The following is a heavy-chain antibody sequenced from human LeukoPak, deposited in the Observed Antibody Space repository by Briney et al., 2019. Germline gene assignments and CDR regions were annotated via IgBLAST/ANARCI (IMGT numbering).Heavy chain of an antibody. CDR3: ARVLAVPGTPFDY. Sequence: PSETLSLTCTVSGGSVSSESYYWGWIPQPPGKGLEWIGNIYHTGRIDNNPSLKSRVTMSLDTSKNQFSLKLTSVTAADTAVYFCARVLAVPGTPFDYWGQGTLVTVSS. D-gene: IGHD6-19*01. V-gene: IGHV4-61*01. CDR2: IYHTGRI. CDR1: GGSVSSESYY. J-gene: IGHJ4*02.